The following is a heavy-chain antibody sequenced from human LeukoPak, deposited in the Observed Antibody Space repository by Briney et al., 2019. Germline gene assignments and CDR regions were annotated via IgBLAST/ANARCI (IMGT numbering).Heavy chain of an antibody. Sequence: GGSLILSCAASGFTFSNYGMHWVRQAPGKGLEWVALISFDETNKYYADSVKGRFAISRDNSKNTLSLQMNSLRPEDTAVYYCARGLRYFDWLVDGYWGQGTLVTVSS. V-gene: IGHV3-30*19. CDR2: ISFDETNK. D-gene: IGHD3-9*01. CDR1: GFTFSNYG. J-gene: IGHJ4*02. CDR3: ARGLRYFDWLVDGY.